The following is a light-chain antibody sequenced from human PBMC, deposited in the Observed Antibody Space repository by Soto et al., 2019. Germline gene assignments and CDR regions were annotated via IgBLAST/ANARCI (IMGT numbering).Light chain of an antibody. CDR2: GAS. V-gene: IGKV3-20*01. Sequence: EIVLTQSPGTLSLSPGERATLSCRASQSVSSSYLAWYQQKPGQAPRLLIYGASSRATGIPDRFSGSGSGPDFTLTISRLQPEDFAVYYCHQYGGSPRTLGQGTKVDIK. CDR1: QSVSSSY. J-gene: IGKJ1*01. CDR3: HQYGGSPRT.